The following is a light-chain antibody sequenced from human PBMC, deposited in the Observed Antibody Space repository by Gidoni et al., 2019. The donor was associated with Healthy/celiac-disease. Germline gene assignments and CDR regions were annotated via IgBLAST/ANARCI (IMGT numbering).Light chain of an antibody. J-gene: IGKJ2*01. CDR2: WAS. CDR1: QSVLYSSNNKND. Sequence: DIVMTQSPDSLAVSLGERATINCKSSQSVLYSSNNKNDLAWYQQKPGQPHTLLIYWASTRESGVPDRFSGSGSGTDFTLTISSLQAEDVAVYYCQQYYSTPQTFGQGTKLEIK. V-gene: IGKV4-1*01. CDR3: QQYYSTPQT.